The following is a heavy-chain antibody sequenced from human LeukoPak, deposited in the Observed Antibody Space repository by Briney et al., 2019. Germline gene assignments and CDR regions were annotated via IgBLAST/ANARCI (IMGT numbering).Heavy chain of an antibody. CDR2: IYYTGTT. CDR3: ARVVRGYSGYSGRLIDY. V-gene: IGHV4-39*01. D-gene: IGHD5-12*01. J-gene: IGHJ4*02. Sequence: SETLSLTCTGSGVSISSSSYYWAWIRQPPGKGLEWIGSIYYTGTTYYNAFLKSRVTISVDTSMNQLSLRLISGTAADTAVYYCARVVRGYSGYSGRLIDYWGQGTPVTVSS. CDR1: GVSISSSSYY.